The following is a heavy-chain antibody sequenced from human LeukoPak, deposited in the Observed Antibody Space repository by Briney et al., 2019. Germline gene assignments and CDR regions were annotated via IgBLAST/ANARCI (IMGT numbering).Heavy chain of an antibody. V-gene: IGHV3-11*01. CDR2: ISPGGDAT. CDR1: GFTFRDYH. J-gene: IGHJ4*01. D-gene: IGHD6-19*01. Sequence: GGSLRLSCAASGFTFRDYHMNWIRQAPGKGLEWVSYISPGGDATYFADSVRGRFTISRDNAKDSLYLQMNSLTAEDAAVYYCAGGLDIAVAGPGGYFDYWGQGTLVTVSS. CDR3: AGGLDIAVAGPGGYFDY.